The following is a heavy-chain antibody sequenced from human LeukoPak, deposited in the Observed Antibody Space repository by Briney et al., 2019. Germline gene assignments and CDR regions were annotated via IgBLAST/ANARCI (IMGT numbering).Heavy chain of an antibody. CDR1: GFTFTSYA. D-gene: IGHD6-19*01. Sequence: RSLRLSSAASGFTFTSYAMNWVGQAPGQGLKSGSVISGSGSSTYYADSVKGRFTISRDNSKNTLYLQMNSLRAEDAALYYCAKAHSSGWYVIFDYWGQGTLVTVSS. J-gene: IGHJ4*02. CDR2: ISGSGSST. CDR3: AKAHSSGWYVIFDY. V-gene: IGHV3-23*01.